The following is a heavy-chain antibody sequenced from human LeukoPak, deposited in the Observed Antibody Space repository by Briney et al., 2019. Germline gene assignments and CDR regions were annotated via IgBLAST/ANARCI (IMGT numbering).Heavy chain of an antibody. D-gene: IGHD3-10*01. CDR2: ITWDSGSM. J-gene: IGHJ3*02. CDR1: GFTFQNYA. V-gene: IGHV3-9*01. CDR3: AKDRSYGSASYDAFDI. Sequence: PGRSLRLSCAASGFTFQNYAMNWVRQAPGEGLEWVSGITWDSGSMGYADSVRGRFTISRDNAKNSLYLQMNSLRPEDTALYYCAKDRSYGSASYDAFDIWGQGTMVTVSS.